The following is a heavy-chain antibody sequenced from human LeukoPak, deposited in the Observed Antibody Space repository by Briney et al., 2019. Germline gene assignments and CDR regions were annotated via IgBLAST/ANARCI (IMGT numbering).Heavy chain of an antibody. V-gene: IGHV1-18*01. CDR2: ISAYNGNT. J-gene: IGHJ5*02. CDR3: ARDGRFLEWLLPYSSGFDP. Sequence: ASVKVSCKASGYTFTSYGISWVRQAPGQGLEWMGWISAYNGNTNYAQKLQGRVTMTTDTSTSTAYMELRSLRSDDTAVYYCARDGRFLEWLLPYSSGFDPWGQGTLVTVSS. CDR1: GYTFTSYG. D-gene: IGHD3-3*01.